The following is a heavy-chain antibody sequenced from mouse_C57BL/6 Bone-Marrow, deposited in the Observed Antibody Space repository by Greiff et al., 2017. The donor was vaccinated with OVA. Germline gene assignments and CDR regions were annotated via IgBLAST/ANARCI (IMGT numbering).Heavy chain of an antibody. CDR2: IYPGDGDT. D-gene: IGHD1-1*01. V-gene: IGHV1-82*01. CDR1: GYAFSSSW. Sequence: QVQLKQSGPELVKPGASVKISCKASGYAFSSSWMNWVKQRPGKGLEWIGRIYPGDGDTNYNGKFKGKATLTADKSSSTAYMQLSSLTSEDSAVYFCASLYYGSSHWYFDVWGTGTTVTVSS. J-gene: IGHJ1*03. CDR3: ASLYYGSSHWYFDV.